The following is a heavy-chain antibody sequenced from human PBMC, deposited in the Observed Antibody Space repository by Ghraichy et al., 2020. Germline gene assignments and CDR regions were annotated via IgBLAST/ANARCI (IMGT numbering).Heavy chain of an antibody. CDR3: ARKGGRQPSPLDY. D-gene: IGHD5-18*01. CDR1: GFTFSSYA. CDR2: ISYDGSNK. V-gene: IGHV3-30-3*01. J-gene: IGHJ4*02. Sequence: GGSLRLSCAASGFTFSSYAMHWVRQAPGKGLEWVAVISYDGSNKYYADSVKGRFTISRDNSKNTLYLQMNSLRAEDTAVYYCARKGGRQPSPLDYWGQGTLVTVSS.